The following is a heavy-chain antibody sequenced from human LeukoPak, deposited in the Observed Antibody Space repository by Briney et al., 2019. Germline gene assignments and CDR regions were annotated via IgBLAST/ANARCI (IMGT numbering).Heavy chain of an antibody. CDR2: IYYSGST. CDR3: ARHPDY. J-gene: IGHJ4*02. CDR1: GVSISSYY. Sequence: SETLSLTCTVSGVSISSYYWSWLRQPPGKGLEWIGYIYYSGSTNYNPSLKSRVTISVDTSKNQFSLKLSSVTAADTAVYYCARHPDYWGQGTLVTVSS. V-gene: IGHV4-59*01.